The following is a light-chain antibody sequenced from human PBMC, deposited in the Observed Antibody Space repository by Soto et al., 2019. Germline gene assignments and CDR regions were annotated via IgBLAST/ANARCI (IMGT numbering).Light chain of an antibody. Sequence: EIVLTQSPGTQSLSPGDRATLSCRASQSLSSRYLAWYRQKPGQAPRLLIYGASNRATGIPDRFSGSGSGTDSTLTISRLEPDDFAVYYCQQYSSSPPTFGGGTKVEIK. CDR1: QSLSSRY. CDR2: GAS. V-gene: IGKV3-20*01. CDR3: QQYSSSPPT. J-gene: IGKJ4*01.